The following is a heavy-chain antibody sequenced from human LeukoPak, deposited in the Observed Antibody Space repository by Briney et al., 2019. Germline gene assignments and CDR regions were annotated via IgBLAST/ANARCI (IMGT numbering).Heavy chain of an antibody. V-gene: IGHV3-23*01. CDR2: ISERGGST. D-gene: IGHD3-10*01. J-gene: IGHJ4*02. CDR1: GISLSNYA. CDR3: AKRGVVIRGILVIGYHQEAYHYDF. Sequence: QSGGSLRLSCVVSGISLSNYAMTWVRQAPGKGLEWVSYISERGGSTTYADSVKGRFTISRDTSLNTLYLQMINLRAEDTAVYFCAKRGVVIRGILVIGYHQEAYHYDFWGQGVLVTVSS.